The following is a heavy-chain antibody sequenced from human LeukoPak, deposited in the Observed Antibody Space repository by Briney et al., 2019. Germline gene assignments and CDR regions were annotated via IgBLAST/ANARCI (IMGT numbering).Heavy chain of an antibody. CDR1: GYSFTSYW. D-gene: IGHD2-15*01. J-gene: IGHJ4*02. V-gene: IGHV5-51*01. CDR3: ARRGYCSGGSCLYFDY. Sequence: GESLKIPCQGPGYSFTSYWIGWVRQMPGKGLEWMGIIYPGDSDTRYSTSFQGQVTISADKSISTAYLQWSSLKASDTAMYYCARRGYCSGGSCLYFDYWGQGTLATVSS. CDR2: IYPGDSDT.